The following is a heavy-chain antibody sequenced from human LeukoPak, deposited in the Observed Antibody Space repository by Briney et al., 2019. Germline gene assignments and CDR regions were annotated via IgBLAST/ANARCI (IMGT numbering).Heavy chain of an antibody. CDR1: GFTVSSNY. D-gene: IGHD3-3*01. V-gene: IGHV3-23*01. CDR2: IGSGGGRT. Sequence: GGSLRLYCAASGFTVSSNYMSWVRQARVKGLEWLSGIGSGGGRTYYADSVKGRFTISRDNSKNTLYLQMNSLRAEDTAVYYCAKGDYDFWSGYFSYWGQGTLVTVSS. CDR3: AKGDYDFWSGYFSY. J-gene: IGHJ4*02.